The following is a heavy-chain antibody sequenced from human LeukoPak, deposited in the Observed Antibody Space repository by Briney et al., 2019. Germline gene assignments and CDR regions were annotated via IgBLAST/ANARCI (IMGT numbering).Heavy chain of an antibody. CDR3: ARGTLSHYYDSSGYYYFDY. CDR2: ISAYNGNT. CDR1: GYTFTNYG. V-gene: IGHV1-18*01. Sequence: ASVKVSCKASGYTFTNYGINWVPQAPGQGLEWMGWISAYNGNTNYAQKFQGRVTMTTDTSTSTAYMELRSLRSDDTAVYYCARGTLSHYYDSSGYYYFDYWGQGSLVTVSS. J-gene: IGHJ4*02. D-gene: IGHD3-22*01.